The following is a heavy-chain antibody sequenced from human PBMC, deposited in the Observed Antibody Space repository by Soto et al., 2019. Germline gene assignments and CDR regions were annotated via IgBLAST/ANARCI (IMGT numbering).Heavy chain of an antibody. CDR2: ISGSGGST. CDR3: ARSGREQWLVSYYSYYGMDV. J-gene: IGHJ6*02. D-gene: IGHD6-19*01. V-gene: IGHV3-23*01. Sequence: PGGSLRLSCAASGFTFSSYAMSWVRQAPGKGLEWVSAISGSGGSTYYADSVKGRFTISRDNSKNTLYLQMNSLRAEDTAVYYCARSGREQWLVSYYSYYGMDVWGQGTTVTVSS. CDR1: GFTFSSYA.